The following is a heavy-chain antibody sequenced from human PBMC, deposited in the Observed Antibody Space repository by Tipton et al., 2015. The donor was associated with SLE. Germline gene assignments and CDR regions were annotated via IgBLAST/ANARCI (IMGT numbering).Heavy chain of an antibody. CDR3: AREVDAFDI. CDR2: IDPSGGFT. Sequence: QSGPEVKKPGASVKVSCKASGYSFTRYHVDWVRQAPGQGLEWMGIIDPSGGFTTYAQKFQGRVTMTRDTSTSTVYMELSGLTSDDTAVYYCAREVDAFDIWGQGTTVIVS. CDR1: GYSFTRYH. V-gene: IGHV1-46*01. J-gene: IGHJ3*02.